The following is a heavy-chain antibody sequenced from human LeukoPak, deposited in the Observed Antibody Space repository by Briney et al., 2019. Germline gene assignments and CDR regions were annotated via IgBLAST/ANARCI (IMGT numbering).Heavy chain of an antibody. CDR3: ARDFSSSSTVYYYYYMDV. CDR1: GGSISSYY. V-gene: IGHV4-59*12. J-gene: IGHJ6*03. CDR2: IYYSGST. Sequence: SETLSLTCTVSGGSISSYYWSWIRQPPGKGLEWIGYIYYSGSTYYSPSLKSRVTISLDTSKNQFSLKLSSVTDADTAIYYCARDFSSSSTVYYYYYMDVWGKGTTVTVSS. D-gene: IGHD6-6*01.